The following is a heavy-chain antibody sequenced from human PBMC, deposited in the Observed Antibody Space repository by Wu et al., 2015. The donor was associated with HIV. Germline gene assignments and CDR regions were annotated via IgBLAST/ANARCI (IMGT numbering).Heavy chain of an antibody. J-gene: IGHJ3*02. CDR3: ARSSGWSGFGAFDI. V-gene: IGHV1-69*12. CDR2: IIPIFGTV. D-gene: IGHD6-19*01. CDR1: GDTFSSYA. Sequence: QVQLVQSGAEVKKPGSSVMVSCKASGDTFSSYAINWVRQAPGQGLEWMGGIIPIFGTVTYAQTFQGRVTISADESTKTVDMELRSLRSEDTAVYYCARSSGWSGFGAFDIWGQGDNGHRLF.